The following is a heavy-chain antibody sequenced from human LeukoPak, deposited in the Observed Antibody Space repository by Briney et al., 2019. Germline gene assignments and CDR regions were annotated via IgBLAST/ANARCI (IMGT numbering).Heavy chain of an antibody. V-gene: IGHV3-53*01. CDR2: IYSGGST. CDR3: ARDSILPAATNYYYYYMDV. J-gene: IGHJ6*03. Sequence: SGGSLRLSCAGSGFTVSSNYMSWVRQAPGKGLEWVSVIYSGGSTYYADSVKGRFTISRDNSKNTLYLQMNSLRAEDTAVYYCARDSILPAATNYYYYYMDVWGKGTTVTISS. D-gene: IGHD2-2*01. CDR1: GFTVSSNY.